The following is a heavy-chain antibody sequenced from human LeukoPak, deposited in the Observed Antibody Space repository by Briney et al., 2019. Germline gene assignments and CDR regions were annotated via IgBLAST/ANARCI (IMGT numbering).Heavy chain of an antibody. V-gene: IGHV4-34*01. CDR3: ARAAYYGSGYPDAFDI. J-gene: IGHJ3*02. D-gene: IGHD3-10*01. CDR1: GGSFSGYY. CDR2: INNSGST. Sequence: PSETLSLTCAVYGGSFSGYYWSWIRQPPGKGLEWIGEINNSGSTNYNPSLKSRVTISVDTSKNQFSLKLSSVTAADTAVYYCARAAYYGSGYPDAFDIWGEGTMVTVSS.